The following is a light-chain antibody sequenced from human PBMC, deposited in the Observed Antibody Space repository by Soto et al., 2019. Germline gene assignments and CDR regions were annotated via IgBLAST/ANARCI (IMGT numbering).Light chain of an antibody. CDR3: QQYGSSPPYT. CDR2: GSS. Sequence: EVVLTQSPGTLSLSPGERATLSCRASQSVSNNYLAWDQQKPGQSPKLLIFGSSDRATSIPDRISGSESGTDFTLTISSLEPEDFAVYYCQQYGSSPPYTFGQGTKLEIK. J-gene: IGKJ2*01. V-gene: IGKV3-20*01. CDR1: QSVSNNY.